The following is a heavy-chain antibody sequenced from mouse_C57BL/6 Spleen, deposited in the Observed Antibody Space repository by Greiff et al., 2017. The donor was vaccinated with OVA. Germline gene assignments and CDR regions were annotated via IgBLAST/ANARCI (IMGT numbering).Heavy chain of an antibody. Sequence: EVQLQQSGGGLVKPGGSLKLSCAASGFTFSDYGMHWVRQAPEKGLEWVAYISSGSSTIYYADTVKGRFTISRDNAKNTLFLQMTSLRSEDTAMYYCARGGYYDYGRFAYWGQGTLVTVSA. CDR3: ARGGYYDYGRFAY. J-gene: IGHJ3*01. CDR2: ISSGSSTI. CDR1: GFTFSDYG. V-gene: IGHV5-17*01. D-gene: IGHD2-4*01.